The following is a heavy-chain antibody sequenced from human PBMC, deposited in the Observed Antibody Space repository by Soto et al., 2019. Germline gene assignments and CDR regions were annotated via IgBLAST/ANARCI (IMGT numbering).Heavy chain of an antibody. D-gene: IGHD6-6*01. Sequence: QVQLVESGGGVVQPGRSLRLSCAASGFTFSSYGMHWVRQAPGKGLEWVAVISYDGSNNYYADSVKGRFTISRDNSKNTLYLQMNSLRAEDTAVYYCAKARKGEYSSSGGMDVWGQGTTVTVSS. J-gene: IGHJ6*02. CDR3: AKARKGEYSSSGGMDV. CDR2: ISYDGSNN. V-gene: IGHV3-30*18. CDR1: GFTFSSYG.